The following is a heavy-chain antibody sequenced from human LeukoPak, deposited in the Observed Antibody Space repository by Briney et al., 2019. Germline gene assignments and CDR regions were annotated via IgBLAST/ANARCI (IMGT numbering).Heavy chain of an antibody. Sequence: ASVKVSCKASGYTFTSYGISWVRQAPGQGLEWMGWISAYNGNTNYAQKFQGRVTMTRDTSISTAYMELSRLRSDDTAVYYCARGPFVVVTAIDWFDPWGQGTLVTVSS. CDR3: ARGPFVVVTAIDWFDP. V-gene: IGHV1-18*01. CDR1: GYTFTSYG. D-gene: IGHD2-21*02. CDR2: ISAYNGNT. J-gene: IGHJ5*02.